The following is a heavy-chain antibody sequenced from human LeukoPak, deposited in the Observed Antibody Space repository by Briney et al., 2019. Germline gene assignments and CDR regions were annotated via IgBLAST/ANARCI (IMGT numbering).Heavy chain of an antibody. CDR1: GFTVSSKY. CDR2: ISSSSSTI. V-gene: IGHV3-48*01. J-gene: IGHJ5*02. D-gene: IGHD3-3*01. CDR3: ARDLVYYDFWSGSLGEDWFDP. Sequence: GGSLRLSCAASGFTVSSKYMSWVRQAPGKGLEWVSYISSSSSTIYYADSVKGRFTISRDNAKNSLYLQMNSLRAEDTAVYYCARDLVYYDFWSGSLGEDWFDPWGQGTLVTVSS.